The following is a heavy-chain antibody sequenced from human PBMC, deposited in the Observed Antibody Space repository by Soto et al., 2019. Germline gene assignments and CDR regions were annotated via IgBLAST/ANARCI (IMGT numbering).Heavy chain of an antibody. CDR1: EFTFSSYA. V-gene: IGHV3-23*01. J-gene: IGHJ4*02. D-gene: IGHD5-12*01. CDR3: ARAADGYNFDLDY. CDR2: ISYSGGST. Sequence: EVHLLESGGGLVQPGGSLRLSCVAFEFTFSSYAMSWVRQAPGKGLEWVSAISYSGGSTYYADSVKGRFTISRDNSKNTLYLQMNSLRDEDMAVYYCARAADGYNFDLDYWGQGTLVTVSS.